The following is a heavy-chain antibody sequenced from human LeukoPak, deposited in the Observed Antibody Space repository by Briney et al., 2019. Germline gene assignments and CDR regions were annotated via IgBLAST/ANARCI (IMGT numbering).Heavy chain of an antibody. V-gene: IGHV3-23*01. D-gene: IGHD6-19*01. CDR3: AKLPTSRYSSGWYSEARLDY. CDR1: GFTFSSYA. CDR2: TGSTGVST. Sequence: PGGSLRLSCAASGFTFSSYAMNWVRQAPGKGLEWVSGTGSTGVSTFYADSVKGRFTVSRDNSKNTLSLQMNSLRAEDTAVYYCAKLPTSRYSSGWYSEARLDYWGQGTLVTVSS. J-gene: IGHJ4*02.